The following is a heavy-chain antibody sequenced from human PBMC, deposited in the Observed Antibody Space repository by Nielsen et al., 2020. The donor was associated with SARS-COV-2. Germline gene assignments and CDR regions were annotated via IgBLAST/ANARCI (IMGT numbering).Heavy chain of an antibody. J-gene: IGHJ6*02. Sequence: GESLKISCAASGFSLRSYNMNWVRQAPGMGLEWVSSISSTGSHIFYADSVMGRFTISRDNARNSLFLQMNSLRAEDTAVYYCAKDSRRYCSSTSCYDGMDVWGQGTTVTVSS. V-gene: IGHV3-21*06. D-gene: IGHD2-2*01. CDR1: GFSLRSYN. CDR3: AKDSRRYCSSTSCYDGMDV. CDR2: ISSTGSHI.